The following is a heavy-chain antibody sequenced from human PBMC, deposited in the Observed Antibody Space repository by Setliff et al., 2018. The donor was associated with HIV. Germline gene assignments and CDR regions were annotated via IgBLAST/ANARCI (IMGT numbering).Heavy chain of an antibody. CDR1: GFTFSGYG. D-gene: IGHD2-15*01. J-gene: IGHJ6*03. V-gene: IGHV3-30*02. Sequence: SLKISCAASGFTFSGYGMYWVRQAPGKGLEWVAFIRYDGDNKYYADSVKGRFTISRDNSKNTLYLQMNSLRAKDAAVYYCAKAFGYCSGGSCPVLMDVWGKGTTVTSP. CDR2: IRYDGDNK. CDR3: AKAFGYCSGGSCPVLMDV.